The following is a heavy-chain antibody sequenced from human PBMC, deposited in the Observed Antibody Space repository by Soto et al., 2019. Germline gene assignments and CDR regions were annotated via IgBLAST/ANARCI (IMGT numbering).Heavy chain of an antibody. Sequence: NISSKCSRYSSPRSWTGWVRHVPAKGLEWMGIIYPGDSDTRYSPSFQGQVTISADKSISTAYLQWSSLKASDTAMYYFARPSGAVVTAATIHHMGIYGMDVWGQGTTVTVSS. J-gene: IGHJ6*02. CDR3: ARPSGAVVTAATIHHMGIYGMDV. V-gene: IGHV5-51*01. CDR1: RYSSPRSW. D-gene: IGHD2-2*01. CDR2: IYPGDSDT.